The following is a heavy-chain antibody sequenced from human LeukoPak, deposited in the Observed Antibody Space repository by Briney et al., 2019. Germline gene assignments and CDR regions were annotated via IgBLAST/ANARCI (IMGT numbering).Heavy chain of an antibody. D-gene: IGHD1-26*01. CDR3: ARHLLNGPVVGATRMDNWFDP. V-gene: IGHV3-30*04. Sequence: GGSLRLSCAASGFTFSSYAMHWVRQAPGKGLEWVAVISYDGSNKYYADSVKGRFTISRDNSKNTLYLQMNSLRAEDTAVYYCARHLLNGPVVGATRMDNWFDPWGQGTLVTVSS. J-gene: IGHJ5*02. CDR2: ISYDGSNK. CDR1: GFTFSSYA.